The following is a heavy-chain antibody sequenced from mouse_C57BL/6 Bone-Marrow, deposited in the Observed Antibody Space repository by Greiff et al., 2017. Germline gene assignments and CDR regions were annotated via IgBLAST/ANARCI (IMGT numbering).Heavy chain of an antibody. V-gene: IGHV14-4*01. J-gene: IGHJ1*03. D-gene: IGHD2-2*01. Sequence: EVQLQQSGAELVRPGASVKLSCTASGFNIKDDYMHWVKQRPEQGLEWIGWIDPENGDTEYASKFQGKATITADTSSNTAYLQLSSLRSEDTAVYYCTTWLRRWWYFDVWGTGTTVTVSS. CDR3: TTWLRRWWYFDV. CDR2: IDPENGDT. CDR1: GFNIKDDY.